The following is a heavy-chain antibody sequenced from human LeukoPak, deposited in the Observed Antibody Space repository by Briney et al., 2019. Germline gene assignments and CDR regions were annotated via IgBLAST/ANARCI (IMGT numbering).Heavy chain of an antibody. V-gene: IGHV1-2*02. CDR2: INPHSGGT. Sequence: ASVKVSCKASGYRFTGYYIHWVRQAPGQGLEWMGWINPHSGGTKFAQKFQGRVTMTRDTSISTAYMEVSRLRSDDVAVYYCAREYYDILTGSLDYWGQGTLVTVSS. CDR1: GYRFTGYY. D-gene: IGHD3-9*01. J-gene: IGHJ4*02. CDR3: AREYYDILTGSLDY.